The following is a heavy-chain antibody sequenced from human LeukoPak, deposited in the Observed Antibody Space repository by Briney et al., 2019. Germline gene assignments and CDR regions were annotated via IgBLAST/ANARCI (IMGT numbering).Heavy chain of an antibody. J-gene: IGHJ4*02. CDR3: ARDAPEYYFDY. D-gene: IGHD1-14*01. CDR1: GFTFNSYT. CDR2: IDRSNDII. V-gene: IGHV3-48*01. Sequence: PGGSLRLSCAASGFTFNSYTMNWVRQAPGKGLEWVSSIDRSNDIIYYTDSVKGRFTISRDNAKNSLYLLMNSLRAEDTAVYYCARDAPEYYFDYWGQGTLVTVSS.